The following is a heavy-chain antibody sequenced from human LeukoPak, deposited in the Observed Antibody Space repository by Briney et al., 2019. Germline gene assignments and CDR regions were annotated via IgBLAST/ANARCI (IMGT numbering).Heavy chain of an antibody. D-gene: IGHD3-16*01. CDR3: ARENDYVWGPSLDY. Sequence: SETLSLTCTVSGGSISNSSYYWGWIRQPPGKGLEWIGYIYYSGSTNYNPSLKSRVTISVDTSKNQFSLKLSSVTAADTAVYYCARENDYVWGPSLDYWGQGTLVTVSS. J-gene: IGHJ4*02. CDR2: IYYSGST. CDR1: GGSISNSSYY. V-gene: IGHV4-61*01.